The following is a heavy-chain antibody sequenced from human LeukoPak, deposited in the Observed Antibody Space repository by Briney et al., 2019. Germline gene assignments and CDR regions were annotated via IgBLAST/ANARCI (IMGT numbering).Heavy chain of an antibody. CDR2: IYYSGST. V-gene: IGHV4-39*07. D-gene: IGHD7-27*01. CDR1: GGSISSSSYY. J-gene: IGHJ1*01. Sequence: PSETLSLTCTVSGGSISSSSYYWGWIRQPPGKGLEWIGSIYYSGSTYYNPSLKSRVTISVDTSKNQFSLKLSSVTAADTAVYYCAREGALGIQHWGQGTLVTVSS. CDR3: AREGALGIQH.